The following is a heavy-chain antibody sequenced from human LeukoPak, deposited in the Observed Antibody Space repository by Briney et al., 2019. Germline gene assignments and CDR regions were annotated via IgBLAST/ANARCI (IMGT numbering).Heavy chain of an antibody. Sequence: GESLRLSCVTSGVTFRGYGMAWGRQTPGQGLEWVSTIGPNGVSRYYTDSVKGRFTISRVNSKNILYLEMNSLRADDTAVYYCAKGGQQHIVRGDYFDGWGQGTPVTVSS. V-gene: IGHV3-23*01. D-gene: IGHD2/OR15-2a*01. CDR3: AKGGQQHIVRGDYFDG. CDR2: IGPNGVSR. J-gene: IGHJ4*02. CDR1: GVTFRGYG.